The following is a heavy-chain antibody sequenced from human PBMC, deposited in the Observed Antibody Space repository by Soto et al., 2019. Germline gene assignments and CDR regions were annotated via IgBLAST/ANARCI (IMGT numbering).Heavy chain of an antibody. CDR1: GGSFSGYY. J-gene: IGHJ5*02. V-gene: IGHV4-34*01. CDR3: ARDAGYDFWSGYYTPYWFDP. CDR2: INHSGST. Sequence: SETLSLTCAVYGGSFSGYYWSWIRQPPGKGLEWIGEINHSGSTNYNPSLKSRVTISVDTSKNQFSLKLSSVTAADTAVYYCARDAGYDFWSGYYTPYWFDPWGQGTLVTVSS. D-gene: IGHD3-3*01.